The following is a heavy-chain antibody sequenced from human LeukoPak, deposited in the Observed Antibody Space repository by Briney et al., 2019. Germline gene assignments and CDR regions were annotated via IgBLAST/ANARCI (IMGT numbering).Heavy chain of an antibody. CDR2: INPNTGDT. J-gene: IGHJ5*02. CDR1: GYTFTAYY. V-gene: IGHV1-2*02. CDR3: ARDMWQQFDWFDP. D-gene: IGHD6-13*01. Sequence: SVTVSFKASGYTFTAYYMHWVRQAPGQGREGMGWINPNTGDTNSTEPFHGRVTMTRDSSISTVYLELTRLTSDDTAVYYCARDMWQQFDWFDPWGQGTLVTVSS.